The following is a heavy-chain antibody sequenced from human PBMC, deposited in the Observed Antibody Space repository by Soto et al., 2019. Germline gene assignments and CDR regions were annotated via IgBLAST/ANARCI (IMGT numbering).Heavy chain of an antibody. V-gene: IGHV5-51*01. Sequence: EESLKISCKASGYSFSSYWIGWVRQIPGKGLEWMGIIFPDDSETRYSPSFQGKVSISVDKSITTAYLQWSSLKASDAAMYYCARRLYDTSGYRYFDFWGQGTLVTVSS. D-gene: IGHD3-22*01. CDR3: ARRLYDTSGYRYFDF. CDR1: GYSFSSYW. J-gene: IGHJ4*02. CDR2: IFPDDSET.